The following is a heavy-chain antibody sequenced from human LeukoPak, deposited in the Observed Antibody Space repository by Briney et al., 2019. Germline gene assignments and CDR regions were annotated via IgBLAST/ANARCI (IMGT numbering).Heavy chain of an antibody. V-gene: IGHV3-21*01. CDR2: ISSSSSYI. CDR1: GFTFSSYS. Sequence: GGSLRLSCAASGFTFSSYSMNWVRQAPGKGLEWVSSISSSSSYIYYADSVKGRFTISRDNAKNSLYLQMNSLRAEDTTVYYCARDFRAMVNYFDYWGQGTLVTVSS. D-gene: IGHD5-18*01. J-gene: IGHJ4*02. CDR3: ARDFRAMVNYFDY.